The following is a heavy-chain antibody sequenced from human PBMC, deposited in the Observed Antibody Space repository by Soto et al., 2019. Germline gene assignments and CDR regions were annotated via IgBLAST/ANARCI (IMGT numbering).Heavy chain of an antibody. D-gene: IGHD2-2*01. CDR1: GFTFSNAW. CDR3: TTGYCSSTSCYLGMDV. J-gene: IGHJ6*02. Sequence: PGGSLRLSCAASGFTFSNAWMSWVRQAPGKGLEWVGRIKSKTDGGTTDYAAPVKGRFTISRDDSKNTLYLQMNSLKTEDTAVYYCTTGYCSSTSCYLGMDVWGQGTTVTVS. CDR2: IKSKTDGGTT. V-gene: IGHV3-15*01.